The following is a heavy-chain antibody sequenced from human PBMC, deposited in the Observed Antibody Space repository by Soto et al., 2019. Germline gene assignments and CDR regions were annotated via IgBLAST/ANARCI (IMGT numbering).Heavy chain of an antibody. Sequence: EVQLVESGGGLVQPGGSLRLSCAASGFTFSSYSMNWVRQAPGKGLEWVSYISSSSSTIYYADSVKGRFTISRDNAKNSLYLQMNSLRDEDTAVYYCARDTNRYCSSTSFRSLSGGSCYSIDYWGQGTLVTVSS. D-gene: IGHD2-15*01. CDR1: GFTFSSYS. J-gene: IGHJ4*02. CDR3: ARDTNRYCSSTSFRSLSGGSCYSIDY. V-gene: IGHV3-48*02. CDR2: ISSSSSTI.